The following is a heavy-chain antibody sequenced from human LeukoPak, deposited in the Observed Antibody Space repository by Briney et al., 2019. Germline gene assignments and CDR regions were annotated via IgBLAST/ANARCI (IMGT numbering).Heavy chain of an antibody. CDR1: GFTFSSYW. CDR2: IRQDGNEK. J-gene: IGHJ1*01. Sequence: PGGSLRLSCAASGFTFSSYWMSWVRQAPGKGLEWVANIRQDGNEKYYVDSVEGRFTISRDNAKNSLYLQMNSLRAEDSAVYYCATRGEYFQHWGQGTLVTVSS. V-gene: IGHV3-7*01. CDR3: ATRGEYFQH. D-gene: IGHD3-10*01.